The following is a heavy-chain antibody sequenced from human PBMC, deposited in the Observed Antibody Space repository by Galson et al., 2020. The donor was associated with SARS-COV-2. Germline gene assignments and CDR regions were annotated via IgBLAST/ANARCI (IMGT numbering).Heavy chain of an antibody. CDR2: IYVGGTT. CDR1: GITVSTNY. CDR3: ARGWWFGELLGS. D-gene: IGHD3-10*01. V-gene: IGHV3-66*01. Sequence: TGGSLRLSCAASGITVSTNYMSWVRQAPGKGLEWVSVIYVGGTTYYTDAVKGRFTSSRDNSKNTVYLQMNSLSAEDTAVYYCARGWWFGELLGSWGQGTLVTVSS. J-gene: IGHJ5*02.